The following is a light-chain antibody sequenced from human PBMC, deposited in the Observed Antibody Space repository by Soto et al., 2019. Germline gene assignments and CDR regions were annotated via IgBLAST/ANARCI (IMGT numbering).Light chain of an antibody. J-gene: IGLJ2*01. Sequence: QSALTQPPSASGSPGQSVTISCTGTSSDVGGYNYVSWYQQHPGKAPKLIIYEVTKRPSGVPDRFSGSKSGNTASLTVSGLQADDEADYSCSSHAGSVNVAFGGGTKVTVL. CDR1: SSDVGGYNY. CDR3: SSHAGSVNVA. V-gene: IGLV2-8*01. CDR2: EVT.